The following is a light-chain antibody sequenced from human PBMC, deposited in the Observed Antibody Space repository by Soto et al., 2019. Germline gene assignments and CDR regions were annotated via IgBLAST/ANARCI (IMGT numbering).Light chain of an antibody. CDR3: QQLSSRPST. V-gene: IGKV3-11*01. CDR1: QRIGYY. J-gene: IGKJ3*01. Sequence: EVVLTQSPATLSLSPGEGATLSCRASQRIGYYLAWYQQNPGQAPRLLIYATSNRGTGIPARFRGRGCGTDFTLTLSSRERDDVADYYCQQLSSRPSTLGPGTKVDIK. CDR2: ATS.